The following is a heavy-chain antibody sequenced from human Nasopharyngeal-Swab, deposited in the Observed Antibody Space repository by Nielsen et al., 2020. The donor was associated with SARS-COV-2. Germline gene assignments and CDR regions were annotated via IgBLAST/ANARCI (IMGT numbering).Heavy chain of an antibody. CDR2: IYSGGRT. D-gene: IGHD5-18*01. Sequence: GESLKISCATPGFSVSSNYMSWVRQAPGKGLEWVSVIYSGGRTYYADSVQGRFTISRDNAKNSLYLQMNSLRAEDTALYYCAKARRTDTYGFECFDYWGQGTLVTVSS. J-gene: IGHJ4*02. CDR1: GFSVSSNY. CDR3: AKARRTDTYGFECFDY. V-gene: IGHV3-53*05.